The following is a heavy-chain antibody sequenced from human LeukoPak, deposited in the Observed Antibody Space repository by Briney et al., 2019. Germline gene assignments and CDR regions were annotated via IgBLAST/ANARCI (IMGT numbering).Heavy chain of an antibody. V-gene: IGHV1-69*13. CDR3: AFCSSTSCSPGYDY. D-gene: IGHD2-2*01. Sequence: SVKVSCKASGYTFTSYAISWVRQAPGQGLEWMGGIIPIFGTANYAQKFQGRVTITADESTSTAYMELSSLRSEDTAVYYCAFCSSTSCSPGYDYWGQGTLVTVSS. CDR2: IIPIFGTA. CDR1: GYTFTSYA. J-gene: IGHJ4*02.